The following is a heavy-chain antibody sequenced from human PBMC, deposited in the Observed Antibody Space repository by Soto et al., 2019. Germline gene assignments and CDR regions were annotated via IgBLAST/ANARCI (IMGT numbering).Heavy chain of an antibody. V-gene: IGHV1-46*01. CDR2: IDPSGGST. Sequence: GASVKVSCKASGYTFTSYYMHWVRQAPGQGLEWMGIIDPSGGSTSYAQKFQGRVTMTRDTSTSTVYMDLSSLRSEDTAVYYCARDLSSPQVGDDYDSFYWGQETLVTVSS. CDR1: GYTFTSYY. J-gene: IGHJ4*02. CDR3: ARDLSSPQVGDDYDSFY. D-gene: IGHD3-22*01.